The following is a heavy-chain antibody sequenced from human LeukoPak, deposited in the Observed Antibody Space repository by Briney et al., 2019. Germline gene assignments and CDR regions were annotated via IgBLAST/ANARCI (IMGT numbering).Heavy chain of an antibody. D-gene: IGHD3-22*01. CDR3: ARYYYDSSGSESNAFDI. CDR2: IYPSDSDT. CDR1: GYTFTSYW. Sequence: GESLKISCKGSGYTFTSYWIGWVRQMPGQGLEWMGIIYPSDSDTRYSPSFQGQVTISADKSISTAYLQWTSLKASDTAMYYCARYYYDSSGSESNAFDIWGQGTMVTVSS. J-gene: IGHJ3*02. V-gene: IGHV5-51*01.